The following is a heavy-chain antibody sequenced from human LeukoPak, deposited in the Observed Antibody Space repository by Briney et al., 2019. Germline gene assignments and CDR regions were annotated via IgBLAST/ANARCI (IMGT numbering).Heavy chain of an antibody. CDR2: IYYSGST. Sequence: PSETLSLTCTVSGASISDYYWSWMRQPPGKELEWIGYIYYSGSTDCNPSLKSRVTISVDMSKNQFSLKLSSVTAADTAVYYCVRHSSDWNIDSWGQGTLVTVSS. D-gene: IGHD6-19*01. J-gene: IGHJ4*02. CDR3: VRHSSDWNIDS. CDR1: GASISDYY. V-gene: IGHV4-59*08.